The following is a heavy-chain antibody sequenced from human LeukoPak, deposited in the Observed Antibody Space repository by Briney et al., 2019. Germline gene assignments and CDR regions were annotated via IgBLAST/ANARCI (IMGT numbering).Heavy chain of an antibody. CDR2: IYYSGST. Sequence: SETLSLTCTVSGGSVSGYYWSWIRQPPGRGLEWIGYIYYSGSTIYNPSLKGRVTISVDTSKNQFSLKLTSVTAADTAFYYCARVGYSSGWYFHDHWGQGTLVTVSS. J-gene: IGHJ5*02. CDR3: ARVGYSSGWYFHDH. V-gene: IGHV4-59*08. D-gene: IGHD6-19*01. CDR1: GGSVSGYY.